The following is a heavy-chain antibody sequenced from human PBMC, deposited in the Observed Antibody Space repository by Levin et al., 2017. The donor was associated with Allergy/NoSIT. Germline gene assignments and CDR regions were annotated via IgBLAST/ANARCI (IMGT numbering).Heavy chain of an antibody. CDR3: AKANEYIWGSYRHLDY. D-gene: IGHD3-16*02. CDR1: GFTFSSYA. Sequence: GGSLRLSCAASGFTFSSYAMSWVRQAPGKGLEWVSAISGSGGSTYYADSVKGRFTISRDNSKNTLYLQMNSLRAEDTAVYYCAKANEYIWGSYRHLDYWGQGTLVTVSS. CDR2: ISGSGGST. J-gene: IGHJ4*02. V-gene: IGHV3-23*01.